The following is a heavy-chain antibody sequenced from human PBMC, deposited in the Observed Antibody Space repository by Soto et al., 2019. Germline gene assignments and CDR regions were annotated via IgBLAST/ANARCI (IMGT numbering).Heavy chain of an antibody. CDR1: GFIVSSNY. CDR2: LYNGGAT. V-gene: IGHV3-53*04. D-gene: IGHD3-10*01. J-gene: IGHJ4*02. Sequence: EVRLVESGGGLVQPGGSLRLSCAASGFIVSSNYMTWVRQAPGKGLEWVSLLYNGGATHYAASVKGRFTISSHSSQTTMFLQMNSLRTEDTATQYCVRGRYGSEIHWGQGTKVTVSS. CDR3: VRGRYGSEIH.